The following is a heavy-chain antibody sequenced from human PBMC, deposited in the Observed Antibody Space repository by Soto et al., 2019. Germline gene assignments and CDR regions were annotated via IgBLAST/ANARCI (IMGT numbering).Heavy chain of an antibody. Sequence: EVQLLESGGGLVQPGGSLRLSCAASGFTFTTYAMSWVRQAPGKGLEWVSAISGSAGSTYYADSVKGRFTISRDNSKNTLYLQRNSLRAEDTAVYYCAKNWDTTFSSSSHWGQGTLVSGSS. CDR2: ISGSAGST. V-gene: IGHV3-23*01. CDR3: AKNWDTTFSSSSH. J-gene: IGHJ4*02. D-gene: IGHD6-6*01. CDR1: GFTFTTYA.